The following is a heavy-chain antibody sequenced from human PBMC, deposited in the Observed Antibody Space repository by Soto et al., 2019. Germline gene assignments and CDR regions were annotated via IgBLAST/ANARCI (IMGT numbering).Heavy chain of an antibody. CDR1: GITFSSYA. J-gene: IGHJ4*02. Sequence: GGSLRLSCAASGITFSSYAMSWVRQAPGKGLEWVSTISGSGGSTYYGDSVKGRFTISRDNSKNTVYLQINSLRAEDTAIYYCAKDTGMQLWFGGQGTPVTVSS. CDR3: AKDTGMQLWF. CDR2: ISGSGGST. D-gene: IGHD5-18*01. V-gene: IGHV3-23*01.